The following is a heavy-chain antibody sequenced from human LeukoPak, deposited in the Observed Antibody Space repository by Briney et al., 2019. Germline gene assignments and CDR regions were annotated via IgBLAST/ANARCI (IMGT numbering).Heavy chain of an antibody. Sequence: GASVKVSCKASGGTFSSYAISWVRQAPGQGLEWMGGIIPIFGTANYAQKFQGRVTITADKSTSTAYMELSSLRSEDTAVYYCARVKAPRSGLWQPLHVAGNDAFDIWGQGTMVTVSS. D-gene: IGHD2-15*01. J-gene: IGHJ3*02. CDR1: GGTFSSYA. V-gene: IGHV1-69*06. CDR3: ARVKAPRSGLWQPLHVAGNDAFDI. CDR2: IIPIFGTA.